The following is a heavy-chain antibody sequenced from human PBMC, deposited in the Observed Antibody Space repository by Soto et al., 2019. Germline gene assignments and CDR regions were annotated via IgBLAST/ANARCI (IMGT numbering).Heavy chain of an antibody. CDR2: TTYDERNT. CDR1: GFTLSCCG. D-gene: IGHD3-22*01. Sequence: QVQLVESGGGVVQPGTSLRLSCAASGFTLSCCGMHWVRQAPGKGLEWVAVTTYDERNTHYADSVKGRFTISRDKSKNPVDLQMNSLTVEDTGIYYCAKESSSGYYRTADYWGHGTLVFVST. V-gene: IGHV3-30*18. CDR3: AKESSSGYYRTADY. J-gene: IGHJ4*01.